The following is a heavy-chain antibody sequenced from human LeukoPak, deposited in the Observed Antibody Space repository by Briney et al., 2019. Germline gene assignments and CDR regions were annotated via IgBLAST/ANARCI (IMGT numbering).Heavy chain of an antibody. J-gene: IGHJ4*02. CDR1: GFTFSSYA. V-gene: IGHV3-30*04. CDR3: ARDPCSGGSCYLDY. Sequence: GRSLRLSCAASGFTFSSYAMHWVRQAPGKGLEWVAVISYDGSNKYYADSVKGRFTISRDNSKNTLYLQMNSLRAEDTAVYYCARDPCSGGSCYLDYCGQGTLVTVSS. D-gene: IGHD2-15*01. CDR2: ISYDGSNK.